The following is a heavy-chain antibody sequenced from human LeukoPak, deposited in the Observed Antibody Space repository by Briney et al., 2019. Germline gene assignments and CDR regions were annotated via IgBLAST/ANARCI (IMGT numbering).Heavy chain of an antibody. V-gene: IGHV4-30-4*01. CDR3: ARALADYDILTGRARVGAFDI. CDR1: GGSISSGDYY. D-gene: IGHD3-9*01. Sequence: NPSETLSLTCTVSGGSISSGDYYWSWIRQPPGKGLEWIGYIYYSGSTYYNPSLKSRVTISVDTSKNQFSLKLSSVTAADTAVYYCARALADYDILTGRARVGAFDIWGQGTMVTVSS. J-gene: IGHJ3*02. CDR2: IYYSGST.